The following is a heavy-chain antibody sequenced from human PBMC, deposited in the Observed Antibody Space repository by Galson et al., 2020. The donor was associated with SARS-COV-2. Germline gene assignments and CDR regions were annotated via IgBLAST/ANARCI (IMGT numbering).Heavy chain of an antibody. J-gene: IGHJ6*02. CDR1: SGSISSGSYY. V-gene: IGHV4-61*02. D-gene: IGHD7-27*01. CDR3: ARDPWAPTYYYYYGMDV. CDR2: IYTSGST. Sequence: ETSETLSLTCTVSSGSISSGSYYWSWIRQPAGKGLEWIGRIYTSGSTNYIPSLKSRVTISVDTSKNQFSLKLSSVTAADTAVYYCARDPWAPTYYYYYGMDVWGQGTTVTVSS.